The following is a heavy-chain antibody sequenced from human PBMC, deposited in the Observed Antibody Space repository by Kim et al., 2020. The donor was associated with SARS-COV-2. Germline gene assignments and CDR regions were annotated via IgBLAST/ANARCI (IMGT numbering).Heavy chain of an antibody. J-gene: IGHJ6*02. CDR3: TTEYLSPHPGRRREYYYYGMDV. CDR2: IKSKTDGGTT. V-gene: IGHV3-15*01. CDR1: GFTFSNAW. D-gene: IGHD3-10*01. Sequence: GGSLRLSCAASGFTFSNAWMSWVRQAPGKGLEWVGRIKSKTDGGTTDYAAPVKGRFTISRDDSKNTLYLQMNSLKTEDTAVYYCTTEYLSPHPGRRREYYYYGMDVWGQGTTVTVSS.